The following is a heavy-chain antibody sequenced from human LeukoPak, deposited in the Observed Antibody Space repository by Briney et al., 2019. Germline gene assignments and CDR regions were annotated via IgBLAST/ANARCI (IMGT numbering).Heavy chain of an antibody. Sequence: PGGSLRLSCAASGFTFDDYTMHWVRQAPGKGLEGVSLISWDGGSTYYADSVKGRFTISRDNSKNSLYLQMNSLRTEDTALYYCAKDRGAGGSGSYYKSGSYYYYYYMDVWGKGTTVTVSS. CDR1: GFTFDDYT. D-gene: IGHD3-10*01. V-gene: IGHV3-43*01. CDR2: ISWDGGST. CDR3: AKDRGAGGSGSYYKSGSYYYYYYMDV. J-gene: IGHJ6*03.